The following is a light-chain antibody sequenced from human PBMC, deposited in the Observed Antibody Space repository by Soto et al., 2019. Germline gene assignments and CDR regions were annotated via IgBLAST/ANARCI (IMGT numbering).Light chain of an antibody. J-gene: IGKJ3*01. Sequence: DIQLTQSPSFLSASVGDRVTITCRASQDVSRYLAWYQQKPGKAPNLLIYAASTLRSGVPSRFSGSGSETEFTLTISSLQPEDFAPYCCQQLNSYVFAFGPGTKVDIK. V-gene: IGKV1-9*01. CDR3: QQLNSYVFA. CDR1: QDVSRY. CDR2: AAS.